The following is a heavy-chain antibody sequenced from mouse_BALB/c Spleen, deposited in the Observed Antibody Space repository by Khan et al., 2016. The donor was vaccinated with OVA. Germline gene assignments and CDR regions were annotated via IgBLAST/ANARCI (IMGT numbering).Heavy chain of an antibody. J-gene: IGHJ2*01. CDR2: IWAGGST. CDR1: GFSLTSYG. D-gene: IGHD1-1*01. V-gene: IGHV2-9*02. CDR3: ARDPVVEDYFDY. Sequence: QVQLKESGPGLVAPSQSLSITCTVSGFSLTSYGVHWVRQPPGKGLEWLGVIWAGGSTNYNLALMSSLSISKDNSKSQVFLKMNSLQTDDTAIYYCARDPVVEDYFDYWGQGTTLSVSS.